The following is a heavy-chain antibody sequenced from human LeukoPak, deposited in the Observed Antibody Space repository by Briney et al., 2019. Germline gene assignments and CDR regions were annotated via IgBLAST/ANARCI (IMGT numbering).Heavy chain of an antibody. CDR1: GGSISSGGYS. V-gene: IGHV4-30-2*05. J-gene: IGHJ3*02. CDR2: IYYSGST. CDR3: ARAPPYAHDAFDI. Sequence: SETLSLTCAVSGGSISSGGYSWSWIRQPPGKGLEWIGYIYYSGSTYYNPSLKSRVTISVDTSKNQFSLKLSSVTAADTAVYYCARAPPYAHDAFDIWGQGTMVTVSS.